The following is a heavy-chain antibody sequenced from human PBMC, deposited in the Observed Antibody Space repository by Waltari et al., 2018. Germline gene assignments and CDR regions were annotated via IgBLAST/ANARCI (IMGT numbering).Heavy chain of an antibody. V-gene: IGHV4-38-2*01. J-gene: IGHJ1*01. CDR2: IYHSGST. Sequence: QVQLQESGPGLVKPSETLSLTCAVSGYSISSGYYWGWIRQPPGKGLEWIGSIYHSGSTYYNPSLKSRVTISVDTSKNQFSLKLSSVTAADTAVYYCARGYYDSSGYFQHWGQGTLVTVSS. D-gene: IGHD3-22*01. CDR3: ARGYYDSSGYFQH. CDR1: GYSISSGYY.